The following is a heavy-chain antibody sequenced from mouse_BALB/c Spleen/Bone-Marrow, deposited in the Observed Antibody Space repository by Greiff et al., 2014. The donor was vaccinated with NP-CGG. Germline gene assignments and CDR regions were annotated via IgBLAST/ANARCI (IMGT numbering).Heavy chain of an antibody. CDR3: ARGGYGSTFYFDY. Sequence: LVKTGASVKISCKASGYSFTGYYIHWVKQSHGKSPEWIGYISCYNGATSYNQKFKGKATFTVDTSSSTAYMQFNSLTSEDSAVYYCARGGYGSTFYFDYWGQGTTLTVSS. CDR1: GYSFTGYY. D-gene: IGHD1-1*01. CDR2: ISCYNGAT. V-gene: IGHV1S34*01. J-gene: IGHJ2*01.